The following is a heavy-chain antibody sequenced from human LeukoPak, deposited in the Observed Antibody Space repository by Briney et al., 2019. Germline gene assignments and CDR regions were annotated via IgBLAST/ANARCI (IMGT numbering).Heavy chain of an antibody. CDR1: GFTFDDYA. D-gene: IGHD5-24*01. J-gene: IGHJ4*02. CDR3: ARALGWLPENY. V-gene: IGHV3-43D*03. Sequence: GGSLRLSCAASGFTFDDYAMHWVRQAPGKGLEWVSLISWDGGSTYYADSVKGRFTISRDNAKNSLYLQMNSLRAEDTAVYYCARALGWLPENYWGQGTLVTVSS. CDR2: ISWDGGST.